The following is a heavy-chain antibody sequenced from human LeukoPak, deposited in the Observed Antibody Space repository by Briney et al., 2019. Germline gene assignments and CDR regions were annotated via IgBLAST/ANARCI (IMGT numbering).Heavy chain of an antibody. CDR1: GGSISTYY. CDR2: IYYSGST. Sequence: WETLSLTCTVSGGSISTYYWTWIRQPPGKGLEWIGYIYYSGSTNYNPSLESRVTISVDTSKNQFSLKLSCVTAADTAVYYCASTYGSENYYNHRWYFALWSRGTLVTVSS. V-gene: IGHV4-59*01. CDR3: ASTYGSENYYNHRWYFAL. J-gene: IGHJ2*01. D-gene: IGHD3-10*01.